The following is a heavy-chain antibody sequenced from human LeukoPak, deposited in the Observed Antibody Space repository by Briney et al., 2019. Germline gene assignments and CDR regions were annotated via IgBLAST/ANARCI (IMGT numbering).Heavy chain of an antibody. D-gene: IGHD1/OR15-1a*01. CDR3: AKNLGNKPYYYYGMDV. Sequence: GGSLRLSCAASGFTFSSYAMSWVRQAPGKGLEWVSAISGSGGSTYYADSVKGRFTISRDNSKNTLYLQMNSLRAEDTAVYYCAKNLGNKPYYYYGMDVWGQGTLVTVSS. CDR2: ISGSGGST. V-gene: IGHV3-23*01. J-gene: IGHJ6*02. CDR1: GFTFSSYA.